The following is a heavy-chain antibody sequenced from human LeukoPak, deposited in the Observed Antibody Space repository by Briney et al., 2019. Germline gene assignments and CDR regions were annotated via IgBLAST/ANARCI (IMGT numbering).Heavy chain of an antibody. CDR1: GGPFSGYY. Sequence: SETLSLTCAVYGGPFSGYYWSWIRQPPGKGLEWIGEINHSGSTNYNPSLKSRVTISVDTSKNQFSLQLSSMSAADTALYYCARGWQGYYDSSGYYLLDYWGQGTLVTVSS. J-gene: IGHJ4*02. CDR3: ARGWQGYYDSSGYYLLDY. V-gene: IGHV4-34*01. D-gene: IGHD3-22*01. CDR2: INHSGST.